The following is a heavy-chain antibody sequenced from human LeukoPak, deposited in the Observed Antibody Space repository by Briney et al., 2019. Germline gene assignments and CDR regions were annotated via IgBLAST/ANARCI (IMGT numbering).Heavy chain of an antibody. CDR2: ISGSSAST. Sequence: GGSLRLSCAASGFTFSSYAMGWVRQAPGKGLEWVSTISGSSASTYYADSGKGRFTISRDNSENTLFLQMNSLRAEDTAVYYCAKVTVKTFKSSDYWGQGTLVTVYS. J-gene: IGHJ4*02. V-gene: IGHV3-23*01. CDR3: AKVTVKTFKSSDY. CDR1: GFTFSSYA. D-gene: IGHD3-16*01.